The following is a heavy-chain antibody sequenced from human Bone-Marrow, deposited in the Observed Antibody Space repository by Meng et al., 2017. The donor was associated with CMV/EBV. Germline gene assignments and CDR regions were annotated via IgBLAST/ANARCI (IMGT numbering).Heavy chain of an antibody. CDR2: INPNSGGT. CDR3: ARGYGSSTTCYPQSLKKWAFDY. Sequence: ASVKVSCKASGYTFTGYYMNWVRQAPGQGLEWMGWINPNSGGTNYAQKFQGRVTMTRDTSTSTAYMELSRLRTDDTAVYYCARGYGSSTTCYPQSLKKWAFDYWGQGTLVTVSS. V-gene: IGHV1-2*02. CDR1: GYTFTGYY. J-gene: IGHJ4*02. D-gene: IGHD2-2*01.